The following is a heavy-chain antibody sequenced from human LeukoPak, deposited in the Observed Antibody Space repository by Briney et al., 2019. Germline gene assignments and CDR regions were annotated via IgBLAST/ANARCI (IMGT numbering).Heavy chain of an antibody. J-gene: IGHJ4*02. V-gene: IGHV1-8*01. CDR3: ARGESGLRFLEWSANFDY. Sequence: ASVKVSCKASGYTFTSYDSNWVRQATGQGLEWMGWMNPNSGNTGYAQKFQGRVTMTRNTSISTAYMELSSLRSEDTAVYYCARGESGLRFLEWSANFDYWGQGTLVTVSS. CDR1: GYTFTSYD. CDR2: MNPNSGNT. D-gene: IGHD3-3*01.